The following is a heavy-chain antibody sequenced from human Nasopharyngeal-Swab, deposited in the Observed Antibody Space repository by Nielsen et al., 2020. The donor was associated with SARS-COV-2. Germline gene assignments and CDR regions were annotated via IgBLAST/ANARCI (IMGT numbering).Heavy chain of an antibody. D-gene: IGHD2-15*01. CDR3: ARGATPYYFDY. CDR2: IYYSGST. V-gene: IGHV4-39*07. J-gene: IGHJ4*02. CDR1: GGSISSSSYY. Sequence: GSLRLSCTVSGGSISSSSYYWGWIRQPPGKGLEWIGSIYYSGSTYYNPSLKSRVTISVDTSKNQFFLKLSSVTAADTAVYYCARGATPYYFDYWGQGTLVTVSS.